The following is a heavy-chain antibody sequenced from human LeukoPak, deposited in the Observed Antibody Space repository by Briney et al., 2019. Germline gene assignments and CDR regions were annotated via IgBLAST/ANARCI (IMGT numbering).Heavy chain of an antibody. CDR2: IYYSGST. D-gene: IGHD6-13*01. V-gene: IGHV4-31*03. Sequence: TSETLSLTCTVSGGSISSGGYYWSWIRQHPGKGLEWIGYIYYSGSTYYNPSLKSRVTISVDTSKNQFSLKLSSVTAADTAVYYCAKIGSIVAAAGLRFDYWGQGTLVTVSS. CDR1: GGSISSGGYY. J-gene: IGHJ4*02. CDR3: AKIGSIVAAAGLRFDY.